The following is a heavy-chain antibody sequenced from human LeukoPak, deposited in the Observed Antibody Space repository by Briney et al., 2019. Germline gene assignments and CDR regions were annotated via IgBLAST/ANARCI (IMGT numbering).Heavy chain of an antibody. CDR1: GFTFSNYA. CDR2: IFSSDSTI. Sequence: GGSLRLSCAASGFTFSNYAMNWVRQAPGRGLEWVSHIFSSDSTIGYADSVKGRFTISRDNAKNSLYLQMNNLRDEDTAVYYCARDHDWAFDYSGLGTLVTVSS. V-gene: IGHV3-48*02. J-gene: IGHJ4*02. CDR3: ARDHDWAFDY. D-gene: IGHD3-9*01.